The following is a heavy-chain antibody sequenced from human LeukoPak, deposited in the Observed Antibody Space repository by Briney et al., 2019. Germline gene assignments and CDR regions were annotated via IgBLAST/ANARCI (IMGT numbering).Heavy chain of an antibody. D-gene: IGHD6-6*01. V-gene: IGHV3-30*02. CDR3: AKDQGIAARTAEYFQH. Sequence: GGSLRLSCAASGFTFSNYAMHWVRQAPGKGLEWVAVIWSDGGNKYYADSVKGRFTISRDNSKNTLYLQMNSLRAEDTAVYYCAKDQGIAARTAEYFQHWGQGTLVTVSS. CDR1: GFTFSNYA. CDR2: IWSDGGNK. J-gene: IGHJ1*01.